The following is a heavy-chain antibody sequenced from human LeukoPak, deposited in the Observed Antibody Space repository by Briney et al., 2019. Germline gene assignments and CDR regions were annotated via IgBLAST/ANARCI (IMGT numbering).Heavy chain of an antibody. CDR2: IYYSGTT. CDR1: GGSVSSGSYY. V-gene: IGHV4-61*01. D-gene: IGHD3-22*01. CDR3: PRPDSSGWYFDL. J-gene: IGHJ2*01. Sequence: SETLSLTCTVSGGSVSSGSYYWSWIRQPPGKGLEWIGYIYYSGTTNYNPSLKSRVTISVDTSKNQFSLRLSSLTAADTAVYYCPRPDSSGWYFDLWGRGTLVTVSS.